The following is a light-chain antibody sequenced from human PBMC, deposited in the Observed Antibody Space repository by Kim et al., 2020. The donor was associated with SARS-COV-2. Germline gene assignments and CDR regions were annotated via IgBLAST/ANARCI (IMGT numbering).Light chain of an antibody. V-gene: IGKV1-5*03. CDR2: EAS. Sequence: DIQMTQSPSTLSASVGDRVTITCRASQTIVNWLAWYQQKPGQAPNLLIYEASILQTGVPSRFSGSGSGTEFTLTISSPQSDDFATYYCQQYDGNPWTFGQGTKVDIK. CDR1: QTIVNW. CDR3: QQYDGNPWT. J-gene: IGKJ1*01.